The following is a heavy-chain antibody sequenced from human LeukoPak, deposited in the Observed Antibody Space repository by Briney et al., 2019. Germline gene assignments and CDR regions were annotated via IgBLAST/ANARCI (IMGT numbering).Heavy chain of an antibody. CDR3: ASLVVPAALFDY. CDR2: IKQDGSEK. J-gene: IGHJ4*02. D-gene: IGHD2-2*01. Sequence: RGESPRLSCAASGFTFSSYWMSWVRQAPGKGLEWVANIKQDGSEKYYVDSVKGRFTISRDNAKNSLYLQMNSLRAEDTAVYYCASLVVPAALFDYWGQGTLVTVSS. CDR1: GFTFSSYW. V-gene: IGHV3-7*01.